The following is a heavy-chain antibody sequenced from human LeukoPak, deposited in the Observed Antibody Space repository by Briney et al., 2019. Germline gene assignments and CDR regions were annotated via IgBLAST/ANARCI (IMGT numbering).Heavy chain of an antibody. CDR1: GFTFRNNY. CDR2: IYSDGST. V-gene: IGHV3-66*01. D-gene: IGHD2-8*01. Sequence: GGSLRLSGAASGFTFRNNYMSWVRQAPGKGLEWVSLIYSDGSTYYYDSVKGRFTVSRDNSKNTLDLQMNSLRAEDTAVDYCAGDPGRDLEWSSPFDYWGQGTLVTVSS. CDR3: AGDPGRDLEWSSPFDY. J-gene: IGHJ4*02.